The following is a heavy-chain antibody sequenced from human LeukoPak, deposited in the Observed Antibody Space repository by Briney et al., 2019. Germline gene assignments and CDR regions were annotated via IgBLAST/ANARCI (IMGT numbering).Heavy chain of an antibody. V-gene: IGHV3-74*03. D-gene: IGHD4-11*01. Sequence: PGGSLRPSCATSGFTLSLAWMHWVRQAPGKGLVWVARINSDGSSTTYADSVKGRFTISRDNAKNTLYLRMNSLRGEDTAVYYCARGPHYSDHKSGIDFWGQGTLVTVSS. J-gene: IGHJ4*02. CDR2: INSDGSST. CDR1: GFTLSLAW. CDR3: ARGPHYSDHKSGIDF.